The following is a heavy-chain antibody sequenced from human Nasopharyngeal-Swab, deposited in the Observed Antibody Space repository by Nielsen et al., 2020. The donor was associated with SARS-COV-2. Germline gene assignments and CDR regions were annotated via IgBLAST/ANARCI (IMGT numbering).Heavy chain of an antibody. CDR2: IYPGGST. J-gene: IGHJ3*02. CDR1: GLSVSSNY. V-gene: IGHV3-53*01. CDR3: ARAYDNSGDGFDT. Sequence: GGSLRLSCAASGLSVSSNYMSWVRQAPGKGLEWVSIIYPGGSTYYADSVKGRFTISRDSSRNTLYLQMNSLRAEDTAVYYCARAYDNSGDGFDTWGQGTMVTVSS. D-gene: IGHD3-22*01.